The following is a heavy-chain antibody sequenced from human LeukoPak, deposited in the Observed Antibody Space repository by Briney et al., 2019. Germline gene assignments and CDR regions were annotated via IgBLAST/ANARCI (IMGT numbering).Heavy chain of an antibody. CDR2: IKKDGSEK. Sequence: GGSLRLSCAASGFTFSSYWMSWVRQAPGKGLEWVANIKKDGSEKYYVDSVKGRFTISRDNAKTSLYLQMNSLRAEDTAVYYCARQSGYCSGGSCYSEVGGSIDYWGQGTLVTVSS. CDR3: ARQSGYCSGGSCYSEVGGSIDY. V-gene: IGHV3-7*01. J-gene: IGHJ4*01. D-gene: IGHD2-15*01. CDR1: GFTFSSYW.